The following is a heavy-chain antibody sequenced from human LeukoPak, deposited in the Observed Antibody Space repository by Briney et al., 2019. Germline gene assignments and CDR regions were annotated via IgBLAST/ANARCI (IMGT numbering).Heavy chain of an antibody. J-gene: IGHJ4*02. CDR1: GFTFDDYA. V-gene: IGHV3-9*01. CDR2: ISWNSGRI. Sequence: PGGSLRLSCAASGFTFDDYAMHWVRQAPGKGLEWVAGISWNSGRIGYADSVKGRFTISRDNAKNSLYLQMNSLRAEDTALYYCAKDRYSSNWYYFDYWGQGTLVTVSS. D-gene: IGHD6-13*01. CDR3: AKDRYSSNWYYFDY.